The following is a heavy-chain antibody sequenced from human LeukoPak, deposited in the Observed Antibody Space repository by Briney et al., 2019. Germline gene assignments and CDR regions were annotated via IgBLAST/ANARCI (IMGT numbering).Heavy chain of an antibody. CDR3: AKDKHQWLGGPDY. Sequence: PGRSLRLSCATSGFTFHDYAMHWVRQAPGKGLEWVSGISWNSRSIGYADSVRGRFTISRDSAKNSLYLQMNSLIPEDTVFYYCAKDKHQWLGGPDYWGQGILVTVSS. CDR2: ISWNSRSI. V-gene: IGHV3-9*01. CDR1: GFTFHDYA. D-gene: IGHD6-19*01. J-gene: IGHJ4*02.